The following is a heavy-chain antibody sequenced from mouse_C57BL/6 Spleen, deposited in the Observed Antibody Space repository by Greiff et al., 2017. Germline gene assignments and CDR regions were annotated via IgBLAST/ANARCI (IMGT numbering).Heavy chain of an antibody. CDR1: GFTFSSYA. V-gene: IGHV5-4*01. CDR2: ISDGGSYT. J-gene: IGHJ3*01. CDR3: ARERGYYDYDGGFAY. Sequence: VQLKESGGGLVKPGGSLKLSCAASGFTFSSYAMSWVRQTPEKRLEWVATISDGGSYTYYPDNVKGRFTISRDNAKNNLYLQMSHLKSEDTAMYYCARERGYYDYDGGFAYWGQGTLVTVSA. D-gene: IGHD2-4*01.